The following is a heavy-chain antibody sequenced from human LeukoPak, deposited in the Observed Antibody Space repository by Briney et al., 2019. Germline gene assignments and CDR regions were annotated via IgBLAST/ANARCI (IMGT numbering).Heavy chain of an antibody. D-gene: IGHD3-22*01. Sequence: GGSLRLSCAASGFTFSNYGMHWVRQAPGKGLEWVAFLRYDGNYKYYADSVKGRFTISRDSSKDTLYLQMNSLGAEDKGVYYCAKDSGYETSGYSFDYWGQGILVTVSS. CDR1: GFTFSNYG. V-gene: IGHV3-30*02. J-gene: IGHJ4*02. CDR2: LRYDGNYK. CDR3: AKDSGYETSGYSFDY.